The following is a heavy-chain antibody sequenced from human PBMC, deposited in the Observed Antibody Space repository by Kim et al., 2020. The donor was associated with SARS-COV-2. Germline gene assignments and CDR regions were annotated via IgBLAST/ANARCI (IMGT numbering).Heavy chain of an antibody. CDR3: ARVALRYFDWLFPDWYFDL. V-gene: IGHV4-59*01. Sequence: SRVTISVDTSKNQFSLKLSSVTAADTAVYYCARVALRYFDWLFPDWYFDLWGRGTLVTVSS. J-gene: IGHJ2*01. D-gene: IGHD3-9*01.